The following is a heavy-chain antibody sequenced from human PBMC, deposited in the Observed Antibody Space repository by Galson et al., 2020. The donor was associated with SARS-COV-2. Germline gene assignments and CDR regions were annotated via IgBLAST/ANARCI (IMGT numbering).Heavy chain of an antibody. V-gene: IGHV4-39*01. J-gene: IGHJ4*02. Sequence: ETSETLSLTCTVSGGSIRSSSYYWGWIRQPPGKGLEWIGSIYYSGSTYYNPSLKSRVTIYGDTSKNQFSLKLSSVTAADTAVYYCARHFALWRVGPTHFDYWGQGTLVTVSS. CDR1: GGSIRSSSYY. CDR3: ARHFALWRVGPTHFDY. CDR2: IYYSGST. D-gene: IGHD1-26*01.